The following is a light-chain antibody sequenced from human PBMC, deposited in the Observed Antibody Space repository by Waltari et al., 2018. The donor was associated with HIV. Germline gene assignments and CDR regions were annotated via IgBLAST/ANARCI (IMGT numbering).Light chain of an antibody. CDR2: EVS. Sequence: SALTQPASVSGSPGQSIAISCTGTSSDVGAYNYVSWYQQPAGKAPKLIIYEVSNRPSGVSNRFSGSKSGDTASLTISGLQAEDEADYYCSSYTSSVTLVFGGGTKLTVL. CDR1: SSDVGAYNY. CDR3: SSYTSSVTLV. J-gene: IGLJ2*01. V-gene: IGLV2-14*01.